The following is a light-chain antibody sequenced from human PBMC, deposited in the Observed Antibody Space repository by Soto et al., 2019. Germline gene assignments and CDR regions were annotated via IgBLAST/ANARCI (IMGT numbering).Light chain of an antibody. CDR3: SSYTSRSLYV. CDR2: EVS. V-gene: IGLV2-14*01. J-gene: IGLJ1*01. CDR1: SSDVGGYNY. Sequence: QSVLTQPASVSGSPGQSITISCTGTSSDVGGYNYVSWYQQHPGKAPKLMIYEVSNRPSGVSNRFSGSKSGNTASLTISGLQAEDEADYSCSSYTSRSLYVFGTGTKLTVL.